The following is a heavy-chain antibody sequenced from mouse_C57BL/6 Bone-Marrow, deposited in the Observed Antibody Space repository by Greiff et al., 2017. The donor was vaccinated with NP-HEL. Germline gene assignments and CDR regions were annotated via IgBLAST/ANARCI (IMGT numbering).Heavy chain of an antibody. V-gene: IGHV7-3*01. CDR1: GLTFTDYY. D-gene: IGHD2-4*01. Sequence: DVMLVESGGGLVQPGGSLSLSCAASGLTFTDYYMSWVRQPPGKAPEWLGFIRNKANGYTTEYSASVKGRFTISRDNSQSILYLQMNALRAEDSATYYCARSIYYDYADDPFYAMDYWGQGTSVTVSS. J-gene: IGHJ4*01. CDR2: IRNKANGYTT. CDR3: ARSIYYDYADDPFYAMDY.